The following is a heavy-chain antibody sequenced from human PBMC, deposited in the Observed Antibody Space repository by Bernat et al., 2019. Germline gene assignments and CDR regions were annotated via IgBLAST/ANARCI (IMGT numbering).Heavy chain of an antibody. CDR1: GFTFDDYG. V-gene: IGHV3-20*04. J-gene: IGHJ6*02. Sequence: EVQLVESGGGVVRPGGSLRLSCAASGFTFDDYGMSWVRQAPGKGLEWVSGINWNGGSTGYADSVKGRFTISRDNAKNSLYLQMNSLRAEDTALYYCARGRAAAGTYYIYYYYYGMDVWGQGTTVTVSS. D-gene: IGHD6-13*01. CDR2: INWNGGST. CDR3: ARGRAAAGTYYIYYYYYGMDV.